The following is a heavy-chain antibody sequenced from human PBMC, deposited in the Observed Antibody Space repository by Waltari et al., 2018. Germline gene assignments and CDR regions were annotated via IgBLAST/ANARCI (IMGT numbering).Heavy chain of an antibody. Sequence: EVQLVESGGGLVQPGGYLRLACAGSGFTVSSNYMNWVRQTPGKGLEWVSIIYSGDSTYYADSVKGRFTISRDNSKNTLHLQMNSLRAEDTAVYFCSYGRFEYWGQGTLVTVSS. D-gene: IGHD5-18*01. CDR2: IYSGDST. CDR1: GFTVSSNY. J-gene: IGHJ4*02. CDR3: SYGRFEY. V-gene: IGHV3-66*02.